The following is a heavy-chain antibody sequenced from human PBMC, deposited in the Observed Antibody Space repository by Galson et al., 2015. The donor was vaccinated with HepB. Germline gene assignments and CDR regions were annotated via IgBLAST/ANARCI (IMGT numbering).Heavy chain of an antibody. CDR2: IKQDGSEK. CDR1: GFTFSSYW. J-gene: IGHJ1*01. Sequence: SLRLSCAASGFTFSSYWMSWVRQAPGKGLEWVANIKQDGSEKYYVDSVKGRFTISRDNAKNSLYLQMNSLRAGDTAVYYCARERGYYGSGSYYKYFQHWGQGTLVTVSS. V-gene: IGHV3-7*03. D-gene: IGHD3-10*01. CDR3: ARERGYYGSGSYYKYFQH.